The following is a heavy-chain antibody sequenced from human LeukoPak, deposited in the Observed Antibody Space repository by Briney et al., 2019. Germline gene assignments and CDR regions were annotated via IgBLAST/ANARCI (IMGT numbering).Heavy chain of an antibody. Sequence: RASVKVSCKASGYTFTGYYMHWVRQAPGQGLEWMGWINLNSGGTNYAQKLQGRVTMTTDTSTSTAYMELRSLRSDDTAVYYCARDVRKNGDYGVDYWGQGTLVTVSS. CDR1: GYTFTGYY. CDR2: INLNSGGT. D-gene: IGHD4-17*01. V-gene: IGHV1-2*02. J-gene: IGHJ4*02. CDR3: ARDVRKNGDYGVDY.